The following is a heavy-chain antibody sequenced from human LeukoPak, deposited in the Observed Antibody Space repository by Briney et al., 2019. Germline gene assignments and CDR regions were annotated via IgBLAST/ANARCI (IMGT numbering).Heavy chain of an antibody. CDR1: GGSITGYH. CDR2: IYSSETT. CDR3: ARRNDFDI. V-gene: IGHV4-4*08. J-gene: IGHJ3*02. Sequence: SETLSLTCTVSGGSITGYHWSWIRQPPGKGLEWIGYIYSSETTNYKPSLKSRVTISADTSKNQFSLKLTSVTAADTAIYYCARRNDFDIWGQGTMVTVSS.